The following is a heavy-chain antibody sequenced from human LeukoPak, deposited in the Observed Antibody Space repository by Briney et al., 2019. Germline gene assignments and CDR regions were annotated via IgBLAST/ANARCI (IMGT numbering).Heavy chain of an antibody. V-gene: IGHV4-4*07. J-gene: IGHJ5*02. D-gene: IGHD2-2*01. CDR1: GGSISGYY. CDR3: ARSSASTSWFDP. CDR2: IYSSGYT. Sequence: SETLSLTCTVSGGSISGYYWSWIRQPAGRGLEWIGRIYSSGYTNYNPSLKSRVTMSVDTSKNQFSLRPISVTAADTAVYYCARSSASTSWFDPWGQGTLVSVSS.